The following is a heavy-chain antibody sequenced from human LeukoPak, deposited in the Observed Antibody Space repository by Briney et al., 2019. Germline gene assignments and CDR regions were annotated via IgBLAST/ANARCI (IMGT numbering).Heavy chain of an antibody. V-gene: IGHV1-46*01. J-gene: IGHJ5*02. D-gene: IGHD6-19*01. CDR1: VYTFTRYH. Sequence: ASVKVSCKASVYTFTRYHMHWVRQAPGQGLEWMGIINPSGGSTRYAQKFQGRLTMTRDTSTSTVYMELSSVRSEDTAVYYCAKSVYTIIAVTEGATNWFDPRGEGTLVTVSS. CDR3: AKSVYTIIAVTEGATNWFDP. CDR2: INPSGGST.